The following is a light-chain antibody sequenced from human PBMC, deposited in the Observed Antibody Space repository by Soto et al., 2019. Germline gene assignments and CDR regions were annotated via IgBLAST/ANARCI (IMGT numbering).Light chain of an antibody. CDR1: QNINNN. CDR2: HAS. CDR3: QQYNDWPLT. J-gene: IGKJ4*01. Sequence: EIVMTQSPATLSVSPGERATLSWRASQNINNNLAWYQQKPGQVPRLLIYHASTGATGIPARFSGSGSGTELTLTISSVQSEDFAVYYCQQYNDWPLTFGGGTKGEIK. V-gene: IGKV3-15*01.